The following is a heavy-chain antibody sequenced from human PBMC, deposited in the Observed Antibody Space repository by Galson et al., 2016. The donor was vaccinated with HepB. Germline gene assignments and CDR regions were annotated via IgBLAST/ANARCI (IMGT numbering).Heavy chain of an antibody. V-gene: IGHV4-31*03. CDR3: AGVLLSSGWYPLIYYAMDV. CDR1: GASIATTACY. J-gene: IGHJ6*02. Sequence: TLSLTCTVSGASIATTACYWSWIRQPPGKGLEWIGYMDYSGNSYYNPSLKSRVTISIDTSKDQCSLGLSSVTAADTAVYFCAGVLLSSGWYPLIYYAMDVWGQGTLVTVSS. CDR2: MDYSGNS. D-gene: IGHD6-19*01.